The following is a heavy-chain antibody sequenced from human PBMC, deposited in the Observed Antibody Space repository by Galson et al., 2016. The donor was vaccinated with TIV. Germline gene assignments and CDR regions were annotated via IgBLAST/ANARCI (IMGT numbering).Heavy chain of an antibody. J-gene: IGHJ6*02. D-gene: IGHD1-26*01. CDR3: VRGMGATTYYQYGMDV. V-gene: IGHV1-69*01. Sequence: SGGTFNKYAISWVRQAPGQGLEWMGGIIPIFRTSRYAQKFQGRVTITADEYMSTVDMELSSLRSEDTAVYYCVRGMGATTYYQYGMDVWGQGTTVTVSS. CDR1: GGTFNKYA. CDR2: IIPIFRTS.